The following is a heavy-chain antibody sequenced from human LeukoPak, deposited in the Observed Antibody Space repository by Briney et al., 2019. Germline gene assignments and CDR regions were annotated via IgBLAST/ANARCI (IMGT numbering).Heavy chain of an antibody. J-gene: IGHJ4*02. CDR3: ARAARYSSSQHY. CDR1: GCTLRHYS. V-gene: IGHV1-69*04. Sequence: SVQVSCQGSGCTLRHYSINWVGPAPGKGVEWMGRIIPNVDIANAAQKFQSRNTITADKSTSTGYMELSSLRSDYTAVYYCARAARYSSSQHYWGQGTLVTVSS. D-gene: IGHD6-13*01. CDR2: IIPNVDIA.